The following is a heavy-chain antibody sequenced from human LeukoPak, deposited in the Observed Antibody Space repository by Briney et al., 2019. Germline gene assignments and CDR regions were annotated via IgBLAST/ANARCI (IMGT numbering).Heavy chain of an antibody. J-gene: IGHJ6*02. CDR2: ISGSGGST. Sequence: GTSLRLSCAASGFSFDDYVMPWVRQAPGKGLEWVSAISGSGGSTYYADSVKGRFTISRDNSKNTLYLQMNSLRAEDTAVYYCAKDLDSGYADYYYGMDVWGQGTTVTVSS. V-gene: IGHV3-23*01. CDR1: GFSFDDYV. CDR3: AKDLDSGYADYYYGMDV. D-gene: IGHD5-12*01.